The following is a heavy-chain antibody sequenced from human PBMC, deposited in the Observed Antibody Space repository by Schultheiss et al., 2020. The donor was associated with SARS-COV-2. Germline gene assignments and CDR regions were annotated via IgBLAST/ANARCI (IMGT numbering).Heavy chain of an antibody. CDR3: ARYGPYSFES. Sequence: SETLSLTCTVSGGSISSGSYFWSWIRQPPGKGLEWIGYIYYDGSTNYNPSLKSRVTISVDTSKNQFSLKLTSVTAADTAVYYCARYGPYSFESWGHGTLVTVSS. CDR1: GGSISSGSYF. D-gene: IGHD4-17*01. V-gene: IGHV4-61*01. J-gene: IGHJ4*01. CDR2: IYYDGST.